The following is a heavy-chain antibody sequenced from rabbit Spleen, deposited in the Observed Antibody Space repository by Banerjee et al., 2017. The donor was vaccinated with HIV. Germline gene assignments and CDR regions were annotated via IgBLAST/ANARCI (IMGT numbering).Heavy chain of an antibody. CDR1: GFSFSSSFY. V-gene: IGHV1S40*01. Sequence: QSLEESGGGLVQPEGSLTLTCTASGFSFSSSFYICWVRQAPGKGLEWIACIHTGDGSTVYASWAKGRFTISKTSSTTVTLQMTSLTAADTATYFCARGSATMTMVITGYYFALWGPGTLVTVS. J-gene: IGHJ4*01. D-gene: IGHD2-1*01. CDR3: ARGSATMTMVITGYYFAL. CDR2: IHTGDGST.